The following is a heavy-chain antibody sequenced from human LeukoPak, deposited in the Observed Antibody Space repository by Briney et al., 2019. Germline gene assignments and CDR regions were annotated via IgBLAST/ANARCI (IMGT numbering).Heavy chain of an antibody. CDR1: GFTFSSYA. V-gene: IGHV3-23*01. CDR2: ISGSGGST. J-gene: IGHJ6*02. D-gene: IGHD3-3*01. Sequence: GGSLRLSCAASGFTFSSYAMSWIRQAPGKGLEWVLAISGSGGSTYYADSVKGRFTISRDNSKNTLYLQMNSLRAEDTAVYYCAKVVDTYYDFWSGYFPESFYYYYGMDVRGQGTTVTVSS. CDR3: AKVVDTYYDFWSGYFPESFYYYYGMDV.